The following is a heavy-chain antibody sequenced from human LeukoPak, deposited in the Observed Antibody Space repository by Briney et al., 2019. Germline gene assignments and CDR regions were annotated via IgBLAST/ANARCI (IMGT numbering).Heavy chain of an antibody. CDR3: ARVSGYSGYDYFGYFDY. V-gene: IGHV1-69*13. CDR1: GGTFSSYA. Sequence: GASVKVSCKASGGTFSSYAISWVRQAPGQGLEWMGGIIPIFGTANYAQKFQGRVTITADESTSTAYMELSSLRSEDTAVYYCARVSGYSGYDYFGYFDYWGQGTLVTVSS. J-gene: IGHJ4*02. D-gene: IGHD5-12*01. CDR2: IIPIFGTA.